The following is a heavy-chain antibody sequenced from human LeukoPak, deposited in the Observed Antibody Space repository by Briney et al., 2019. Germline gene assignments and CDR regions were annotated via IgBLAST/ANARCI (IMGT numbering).Heavy chain of an antibody. CDR3: ARDSVAGTTVYSFDY. CDR2: INPNSGGT. CDR1: GHTFTGYY. Sequence: ASVKVSCKASGHTFTGYYMHWVRQAPGQGLEWMGCINPNSGGTNYAQKFQGRVTMTRDTSISTAYMELSRLRSDDTAVYYCARDSVAGTTVYSFDYWGQGTLVTVSS. D-gene: IGHD6-19*01. V-gene: IGHV1-2*02. J-gene: IGHJ4*02.